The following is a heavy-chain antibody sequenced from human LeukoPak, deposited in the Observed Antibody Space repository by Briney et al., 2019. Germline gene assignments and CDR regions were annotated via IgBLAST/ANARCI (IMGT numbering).Heavy chain of an antibody. CDR1: GYTFTSYD. CDR3: ARVEMTMVRGVIVYYYYGMDV. CDR2: MNPNSGNT. J-gene: IGHJ6*02. Sequence: ASVKVSCKASGYTFTSYDINWVRQATGQGLEWMGWMNPNSGNTGYAQKFQGRVTMTRNNSISTAYMELSSLRSEDTAVYYCARVEMTMVRGVIVYYYYGMDVWGQGTTVTVSS. D-gene: IGHD3-10*01. V-gene: IGHV1-8*01.